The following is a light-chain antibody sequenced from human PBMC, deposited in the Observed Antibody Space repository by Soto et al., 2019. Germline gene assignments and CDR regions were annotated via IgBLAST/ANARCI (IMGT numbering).Light chain of an antibody. CDR2: EVT. J-gene: IGLJ1*01. CDR1: NIDVGRYNL. CDR3: CSYAGSNYV. Sequence: QSVLTQPSSVSGSPGQSITISCPGNNIDVGRYNLVSWYQQHPGKAPKLMIYEVTKRPSGVSNRFSGSKSDNTASLTISGLQAEDEADYYCCSYAGSNYVFGTGTKVTVL. V-gene: IGLV2-23*02.